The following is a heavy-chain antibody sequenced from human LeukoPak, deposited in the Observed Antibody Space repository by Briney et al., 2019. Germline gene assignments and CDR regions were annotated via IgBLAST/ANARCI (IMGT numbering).Heavy chain of an antibody. D-gene: IGHD3-10*01. CDR2: INHSGST. CDR3: ARDPITMARGVIDY. V-gene: IGHV4-34*01. CDR1: GGSFSGYY. Sequence: SETLSLTCAVYGGSFSGYYWSWIRQPPGKGLEWIGEINHSGSTNYNPSLKSRVTISVDTSKNQFSLKLSSVTAADTAVYYCARDPITMARGVIDYWGQGTLVTVSS. J-gene: IGHJ4*02.